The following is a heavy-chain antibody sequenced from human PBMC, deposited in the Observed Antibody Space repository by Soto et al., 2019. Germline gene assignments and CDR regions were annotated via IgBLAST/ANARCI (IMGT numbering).Heavy chain of an antibody. CDR3: ARDPPGSGPNFDY. J-gene: IGHJ4*02. V-gene: IGHV4-61*01. CDR2: IYYSGST. CDR1: GGSISSSHYY. Sequence: SETLSLTCTVSGGSISSSHYYWVWLRQPPGKGLEWIGYIYYSGSTNYNPSLKSRVTISVDTSKNQFSLKLSSVTAADTAVYYCARDPPGSGPNFDYWGQGTLVTVSS. D-gene: IGHD6-19*01.